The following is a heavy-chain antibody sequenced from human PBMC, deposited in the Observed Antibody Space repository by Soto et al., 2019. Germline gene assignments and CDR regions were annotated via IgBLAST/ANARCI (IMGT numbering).Heavy chain of an antibody. Sequence: EVQLVESGGGLVQPGRSLRLSCAASGFTFDDYAMHWVRQAPGKGLEWVSGINWNSGSIGYADSVKGRFTISRDNAKNSLDLQMNSLRTEDTALYYCAKDISGYTYGNGMDVWGQGTTVTVSS. CDR1: GFTFDDYA. D-gene: IGHD5-18*01. CDR3: AKDISGYTYGNGMDV. V-gene: IGHV3-9*01. CDR2: INWNSGSI. J-gene: IGHJ6*02.